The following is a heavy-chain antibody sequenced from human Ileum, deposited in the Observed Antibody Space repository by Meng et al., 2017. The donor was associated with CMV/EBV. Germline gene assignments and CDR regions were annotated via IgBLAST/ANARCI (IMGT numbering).Heavy chain of an antibody. J-gene: IGHJ4*02. CDR2: IKQGGSEK. CDR1: GFTSSNSW. D-gene: IGHD5-12*01. Sequence: GGSLRLSCAASGFTSSNSWMIWVRQAPGKGLEWVASIKQGGSEKYYVDSVKGRFTISRDDAKNSLYLQINSLRAEDTALYYCARASVATGGGDYWGLGTLVTVSS. V-gene: IGHV3-7*04. CDR3: ARASVATGGGDY.